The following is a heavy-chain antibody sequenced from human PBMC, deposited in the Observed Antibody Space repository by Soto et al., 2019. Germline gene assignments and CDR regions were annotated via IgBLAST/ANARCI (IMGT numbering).Heavy chain of an antibody. CDR3: ARVYYDILTGYYRYYYGMDV. CDR2: INHSGST. V-gene: IGHV4-34*01. J-gene: IGHJ6*02. CDR1: GGSFSCYY. Sequence: SEALSLTCAVYGGSFSCYYWSWIRQPPGKGLEWIGEINHSGSTNYNPSLKSRVTISVDTSKNQFSLKLSSVTAADTAVYYCARVYYDILTGYYRYYYGMDVWGQGTTVTVSS. D-gene: IGHD3-9*01.